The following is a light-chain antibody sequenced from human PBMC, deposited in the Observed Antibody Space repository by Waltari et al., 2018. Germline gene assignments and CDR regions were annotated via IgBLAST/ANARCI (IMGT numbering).Light chain of an antibody. CDR2: EVS. CDR3: SSYTTSSAPGV. Sequence: QSGLTQPASVSGSPGQSITISCSGTDSDVGAYDFVSWYQQHPGKAPHLIIYEVSNRPSGISNRFSASKSGNTASLTISGLQAEDEADYYCSSYTTSSAPGVFGTGTRVTVL. J-gene: IGLJ1*01. CDR1: DSDVGAYDF. V-gene: IGLV2-14*01.